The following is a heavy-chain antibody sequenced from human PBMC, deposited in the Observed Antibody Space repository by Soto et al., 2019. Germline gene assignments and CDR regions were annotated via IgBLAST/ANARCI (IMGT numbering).Heavy chain of an antibody. CDR1: GFTFSKFW. D-gene: IGHD2-2*02. J-gene: IGHJ5*02. CDR2: IKHDGSQS. Sequence: DVQLVESGGGLVQPGGSLRLSCITSGFTFSKFWMSWVRQAPGKGLEWVANIKHDGSQSYYEDSVKGRFIISRDNAKNSLYLQVNSLRVDDTAVYFCARLLLYSTSGRGWFDPRGQGTLVTVSS. CDR3: ARLLLYSTSGRGWFDP. V-gene: IGHV3-7*03.